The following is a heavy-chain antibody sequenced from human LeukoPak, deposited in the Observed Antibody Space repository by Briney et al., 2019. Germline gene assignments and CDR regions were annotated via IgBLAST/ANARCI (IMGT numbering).Heavy chain of an antibody. V-gene: IGHV4-39*07. CDR3: ARVQRQLSIDY. D-gene: IGHD6-25*01. J-gene: IGHJ4*02. Sequence: SETLSLTCTVSGGSISTSSYYWGWIRQPPGKGLEWIGNIYYSGTTYYNPSLKSRVTISVDTSKNQFSLKLSSVTAADTAVYYCARVQRQLSIDYWGQGTLVTVSS. CDR2: IYYSGTT. CDR1: GGSISTSSYY.